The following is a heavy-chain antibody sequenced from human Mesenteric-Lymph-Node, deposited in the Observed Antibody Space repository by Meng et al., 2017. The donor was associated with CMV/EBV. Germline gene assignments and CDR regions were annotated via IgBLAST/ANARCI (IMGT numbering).Heavy chain of an antibody. CDR1: ISSGGYY. Sequence: ISSGGYYWSWIRQHPGKGLEWIGYIYYSGSTYYNPSLKSRVTISVDTSKNQVSLKLSSVTAADTAVYYCARRHYDFWSGVRDWYFDLWGRGTLVTVSS. J-gene: IGHJ2*01. D-gene: IGHD3-3*01. V-gene: IGHV4-31*02. CDR2: IYYSGST. CDR3: ARRHYDFWSGVRDWYFDL.